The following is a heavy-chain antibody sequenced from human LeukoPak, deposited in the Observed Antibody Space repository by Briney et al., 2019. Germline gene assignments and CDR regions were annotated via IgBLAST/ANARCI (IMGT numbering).Heavy chain of an antibody. V-gene: IGHV4-59*08. J-gene: IGHJ6*02. CDR2: IYYSGST. CDR1: GGSISSYY. Sequence: SETLSLTCTVSGGSISSYYWSWIRQPPGKGLEWIGYIYYSGSTNYNPSLKSRVTISVDTSKNQFSLKLSSVTAADTAVYYCARHELVVRAQYYYGMDVWGQGTTVTVSS. D-gene: IGHD3-10*01. CDR3: ARHELVVRAQYYYGMDV.